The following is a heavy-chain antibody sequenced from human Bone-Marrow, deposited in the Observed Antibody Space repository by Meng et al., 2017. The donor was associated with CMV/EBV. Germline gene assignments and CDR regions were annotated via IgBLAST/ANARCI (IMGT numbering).Heavy chain of an antibody. CDR2: ISAYNGNT. J-gene: IGHJ6*02. Sequence: ASVKVSCKASGYTFTSYGISWVRQAPGQGLEWMGWISAYNGNTNYAQKLQGRVTMTTDTSTSTAYMELRSLRSDDTAVYYCARHPVIVGAIADYYYYYGMAVWGQGNTVTGAS. CDR3: ARHPVIVGAIADYYYYYGMAV. D-gene: IGHD1-26*01. V-gene: IGHV1-18*01. CDR1: GYTFTSYG.